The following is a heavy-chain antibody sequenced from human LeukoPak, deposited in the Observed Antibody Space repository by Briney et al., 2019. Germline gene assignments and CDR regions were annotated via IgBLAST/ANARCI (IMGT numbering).Heavy chain of an antibody. CDR1: EYTFTSYY. CDR2: INPSGGST. Sequence: GASVKVSCKASEYTFTSYYMHWVRQAPGQGLEWMGIINPSGGSTSYAQKFQGRVTMTRDTSTSTVYMELSSLRSEDTAVYYCAREGGSYKHFDYWGQGSLITVSS. V-gene: IGHV1-46*01. CDR3: AREGGSYKHFDY. D-gene: IGHD3-10*01. J-gene: IGHJ4*02.